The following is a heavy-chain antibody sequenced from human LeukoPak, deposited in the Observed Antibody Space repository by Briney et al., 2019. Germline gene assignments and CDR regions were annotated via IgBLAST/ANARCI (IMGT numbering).Heavy chain of an antibody. CDR1: GFTFSNYS. D-gene: IGHD3-10*02. J-gene: IGHJ4*02. Sequence: PGGSLRLSCAASGFTFSNYSMNWVRQAPGKGLEWVSAISGSGGSTYYADSVKGRFTISRDNSKNTLYLQMNSLRAEDTAVYYCAKRHVYFDYWGQGTLVTVSS. CDR2: ISGSGGST. CDR3: AKRHVYFDY. V-gene: IGHV3-23*01.